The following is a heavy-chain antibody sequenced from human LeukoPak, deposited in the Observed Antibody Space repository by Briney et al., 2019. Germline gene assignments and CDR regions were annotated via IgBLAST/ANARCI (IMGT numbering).Heavy chain of an antibody. J-gene: IGHJ4*02. CDR3: ARGSGNSFYFGD. CDR1: TSKLYPYS. D-gene: IGHD4-23*01. Sequence: GGSLRLSCTAQTSKLYPYSVNWVRQAPGKGLEWVSSISSQSTYIYYPDSMKGRFTISRDDAADSVFLQMNNLRVEDTAVYLCARGSGNSFYFGDWGQGTQVTVSS. CDR2: ISSQSTYI. V-gene: IGHV3-21*01.